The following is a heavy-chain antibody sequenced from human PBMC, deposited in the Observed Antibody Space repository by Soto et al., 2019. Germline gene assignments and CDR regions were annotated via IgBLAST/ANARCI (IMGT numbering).Heavy chain of an antibody. Sequence: QVQLVQSGAEVKKPGASVKASCKASGYTFTSYDINWVRQATGQGLEWMGWMNPNSGNTGYAQKFQGRVNMTRDTAISPAYMEHGSLRSEDTVVYYCAREVGYSGYDSSNYYYGMDVWGQGTTVTVSS. D-gene: IGHD5-12*01. CDR3: AREVGYSGYDSSNYYYGMDV. V-gene: IGHV1-8*01. CDR2: MNPNSGNT. J-gene: IGHJ6*02. CDR1: GYTFTSYD.